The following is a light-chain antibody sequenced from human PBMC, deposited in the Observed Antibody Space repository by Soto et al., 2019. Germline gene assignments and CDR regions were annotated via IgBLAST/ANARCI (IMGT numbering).Light chain of an antibody. CDR1: SSDVGAYDY. V-gene: IGLV2-14*01. J-gene: IGLJ2*01. CDR3: SSYTRNSALG. CDR2: EVT. Sequence: QSVLTQPASMSGSPGQSITITCTGTSSDVGAYDYVSWYQHHPGKVPRLIIYEVTKRPSGVSHRFSGSKSGNTASLTISGLQADDEADYYCSSYTRNSALGFGGGTKVTVL.